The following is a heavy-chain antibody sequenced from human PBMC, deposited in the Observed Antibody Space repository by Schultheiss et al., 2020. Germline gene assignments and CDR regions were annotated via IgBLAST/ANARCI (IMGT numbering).Heavy chain of an antibody. CDR3: AKDLRGDYGGNPS. J-gene: IGHJ4*02. CDR1: GFTFDDYA. D-gene: IGHD4-23*01. Sequence: SLKISCAASGFTFDDYAMHWVRQAPGKGLEWVSGIIWNSGSIGYADSVKGRFTISRDNAKNSLYLQMNSLRAEDTAVYYCAKDLRGDYGGNPSWGQGTLVTVSS. CDR2: IIWNSGSI. V-gene: IGHV3-9*01.